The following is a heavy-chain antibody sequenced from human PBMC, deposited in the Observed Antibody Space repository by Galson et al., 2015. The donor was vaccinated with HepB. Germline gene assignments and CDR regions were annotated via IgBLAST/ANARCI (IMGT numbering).Heavy chain of an antibody. Sequence: SLRLSCAGSGFTFGNYGMHWVRQAPGKGLEWVSLIHGGNKRYYADSAKGRFTMSRDDSINTLYLQMNSLRVEDTAVYYCAQLGTGYWGQGTSVTVSS. CDR1: GFTFGNYG. D-gene: IGHD6-13*01. J-gene: IGHJ4*02. CDR3: AQLGTGY. CDR2: IHGGNKR. V-gene: IGHV3-53*01.